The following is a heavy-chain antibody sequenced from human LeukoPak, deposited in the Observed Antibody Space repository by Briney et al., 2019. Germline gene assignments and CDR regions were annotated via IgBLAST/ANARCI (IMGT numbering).Heavy chain of an antibody. CDR2: VYNSGIT. CDR1: GGPISNYY. V-gene: IGHV4-59*08. CDR3: ARSRGLAGAATVIDY. Sequence: PSETLSLTCTVSGGPISNYYWTWIRQSPGQGLEWIGYVYNSGITDYNPSLKSRLTISLDTSQTQFSLRLSSMTAADTAVYYCARSRGLAGAATVIDYWGQGTRVIVSS. D-gene: IGHD6-25*01. J-gene: IGHJ4*02.